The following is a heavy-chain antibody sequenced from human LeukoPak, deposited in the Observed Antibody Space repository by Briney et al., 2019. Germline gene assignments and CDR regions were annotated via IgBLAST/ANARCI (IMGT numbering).Heavy chain of an antibody. V-gene: IGHV3-30*04. CDR3: ARDHDSSGYYYFGIGY. CDR2: ISYDGSNK. Sequence: PGMSLRLSCAASGFTFSSYAMHWVRQAPGKGLEWVAVISYDGSNKYYGDSVKGRFTISRDNSKNTLHLQMNSLRAEDTAVYYCARDHDSSGYYYFGIGYWGQGTLVTVSS. D-gene: IGHD3-22*01. J-gene: IGHJ4*02. CDR1: GFTFSSYA.